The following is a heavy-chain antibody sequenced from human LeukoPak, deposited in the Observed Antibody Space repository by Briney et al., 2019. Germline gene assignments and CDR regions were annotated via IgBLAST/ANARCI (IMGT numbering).Heavy chain of an antibody. V-gene: IGHV4-34*01. D-gene: IGHD3-9*01. CDR2: INHSGST. J-gene: IGHJ6*02. Sequence: SETLSLTCAVYGGSFSGYYWSWTRQPPGKGLEWIGEINHSGSTNYNPSLKSRVTISVDTSKNQFSLKLSSVTAADTAVYYCARDPRYFDWLEKNYYYYGMDVWGQGTTVTVSS. CDR3: ARDPRYFDWLEKNYYYYGMDV. CDR1: GGSFSGYY.